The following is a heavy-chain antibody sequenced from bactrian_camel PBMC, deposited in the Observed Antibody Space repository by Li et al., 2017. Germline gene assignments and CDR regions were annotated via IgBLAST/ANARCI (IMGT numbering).Heavy chain of an antibody. CDR2: INVDGSRT. CDR1: GFTFSTYY. Sequence: QVQLVESGGGLVQPGGSLRLSCAASGFTFSTYYMSWVRQAPGKGLEWVSEINVDGSRTKYADFVKGRFTISRDNGKNTLYLQIDSLKPDDTAVYYCAAGLGWIQDWGQGTQVTVS. J-gene: IGHJ4*01. V-gene: IGHV3S28*01. CDR3: AAGLGWIQD. D-gene: IGHD1*01.